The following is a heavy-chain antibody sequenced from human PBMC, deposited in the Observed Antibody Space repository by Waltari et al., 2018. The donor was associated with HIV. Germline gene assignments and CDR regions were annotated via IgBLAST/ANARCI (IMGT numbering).Heavy chain of an antibody. D-gene: IGHD2-21*02. CDR2: ISSTGHT. Sequence: QLQLQESGTGLVRPSETLSLTCTVSGDSITTTAYSWGWIRQSPGELLEWIGSISSTGHTYFDPFLKSRIILSVDTSRNQFSLTLRSGTAADTARYYCARQSWTAGNNHFDPWGQGILVTVSS. CDR1: GDSITTTAYS. V-gene: IGHV4-39*01. CDR3: ARQSWTAGNNHFDP. J-gene: IGHJ5*02.